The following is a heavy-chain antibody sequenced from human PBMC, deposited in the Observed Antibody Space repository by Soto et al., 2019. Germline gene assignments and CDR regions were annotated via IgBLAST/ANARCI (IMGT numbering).Heavy chain of an antibody. CDR2: MYHSGST. V-gene: IGHV4-30-2*01. CDR1: GGSISSGGYS. Sequence: SETLSLTCAVSGGSISSGGYSWSWIRQPPGKGLEWIGYMYHSGSTYYNPSLKSRVTISIDTSKNQFSLKLSSVTAADTAVYYCARDKITGLFDYWGQGTLVTVSS. D-gene: IGHD2-8*02. J-gene: IGHJ4*02. CDR3: ARDKITGLFDY.